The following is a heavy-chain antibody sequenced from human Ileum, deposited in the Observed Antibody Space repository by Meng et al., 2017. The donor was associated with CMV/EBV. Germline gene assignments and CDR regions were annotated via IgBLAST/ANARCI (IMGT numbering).Heavy chain of an antibody. V-gene: IGHV1-18*01. CDR3: AKDLFSPGGNSCFDH. CDR2: INLWNGKI. J-gene: IGHJ4*02. CDR1: GYTFNKHG. D-gene: IGHD3-16*01. Sequence: ASVKVSCKASGYTFNKHGINWVRQAPGQGLEWMGWINLWNGKIESAQKFQGRITLTTDASRSTVYMELRSLTSDDTAVYYCAKDLFSPGGNSCFDHWGQGTLVTVSS.